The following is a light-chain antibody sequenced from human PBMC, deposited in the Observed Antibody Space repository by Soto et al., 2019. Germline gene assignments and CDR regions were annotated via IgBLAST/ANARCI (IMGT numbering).Light chain of an antibody. Sequence: QSALTQPASVSGSPGQSITISCTGTSSDVGRYNYVSWYQQHPGKAPKLMIFDVFNRPSGVSDRFSGSKSGNMASLTISGLQAGDEADYYCSSYTTSNTLLVFSGGTKLTVL. CDR2: DVF. V-gene: IGLV2-14*03. J-gene: IGLJ2*01. CDR3: SSYTTSNTLLV. CDR1: SSDVGRYNY.